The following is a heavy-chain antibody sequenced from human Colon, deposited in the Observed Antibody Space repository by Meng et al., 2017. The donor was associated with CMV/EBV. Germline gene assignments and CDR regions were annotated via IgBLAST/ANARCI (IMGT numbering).Heavy chain of an antibody. D-gene: IGHD2-8*01. CDR1: GFTLNDYT. CDR3: SRSPRGNGASF. J-gene: IGHJ4*02. Sequence: GGSLRPSCAVSGFTLNDYTMNWVRQAPGKGLEWVSSISGSSDYTHYTDLVKGRFTISRDNAQRSVYLQMDSLRVEDTAVYYCSRSPRGNGASFWGQGTLVTVSS. CDR2: ISGSSDYT. V-gene: IGHV3-21*01.